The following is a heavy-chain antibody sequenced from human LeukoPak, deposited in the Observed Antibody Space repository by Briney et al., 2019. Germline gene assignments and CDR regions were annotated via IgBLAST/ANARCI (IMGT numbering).Heavy chain of an antibody. D-gene: IGHD4-23*01. CDR2: IKPDGSWK. Sequence: PGGSLRLSCAASGFTFSIYWMTWVRQAPGKGLERVANIKPDGSWKSYVDSVKGRFIISRDNAKKSLYMEMNSLTAEDTAVYYCASPLVESSGNVHFGLWGRGTLVTVSS. J-gene: IGHJ2*01. CDR1: GFTFSIYW. CDR3: ASPLVESSGNVHFGL. V-gene: IGHV3-7*05.